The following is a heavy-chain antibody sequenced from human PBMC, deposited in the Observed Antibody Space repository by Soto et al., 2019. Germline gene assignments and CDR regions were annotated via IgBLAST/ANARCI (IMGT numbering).Heavy chain of an antibody. V-gene: IGHV4-59*08. CDR3: ARHGAIYSNSWYDFDY. CDR1: GGSLSNYY. J-gene: IGHJ4*02. CDR2: MFNGGSA. Sequence: SETLSLTCTVSGGSLSNYYWSWIRQPPGKGLEWVGYMFNGGSANYNPSLKSRVAISVDMSQNQFSLKLTSVTAADTAVYYCARHGAIYSNSWYDFDYWGQGTLVTVS. D-gene: IGHD5-18*01.